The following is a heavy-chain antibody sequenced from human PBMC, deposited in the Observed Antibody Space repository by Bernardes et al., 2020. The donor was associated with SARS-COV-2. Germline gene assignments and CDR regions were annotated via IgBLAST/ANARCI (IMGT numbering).Heavy chain of an antibody. D-gene: IGHD6-13*01. J-gene: IGHJ6*03. CDR1: GGSISSYY. CDR2: IYYSWST. CDR3: ARTLSSSWFYYYYMDV. V-gene: IGHV4-59*01. Sequence: ETLSLTCTVSGGSISSYYWSWIRQPPGKGLEWIRYIYYSWSTNYNPSPKSRVTISVDTSKNQFSLKLSSVTAADTAVYYCARTLSSSWFYYYYMDVWGKGTTVTVSS.